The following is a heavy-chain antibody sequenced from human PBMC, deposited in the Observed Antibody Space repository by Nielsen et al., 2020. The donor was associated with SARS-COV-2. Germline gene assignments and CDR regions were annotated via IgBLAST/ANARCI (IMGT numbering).Heavy chain of an antibody. Sequence: SETLSLTCTVSGGSISSGGYYWSWIRQHPGKGLEWIGYIYYSGSTNYSPSLKSRVTISVDTSKNQFSLKLSSVTAADTAVYYCARGDFVTPNWFDPWGQGTLVTVSS. J-gene: IGHJ5*02. D-gene: IGHD3-16*01. CDR2: IYYSGST. CDR1: GGSISSGGYY. CDR3: ARGDFVTPNWFDP. V-gene: IGHV4-31*03.